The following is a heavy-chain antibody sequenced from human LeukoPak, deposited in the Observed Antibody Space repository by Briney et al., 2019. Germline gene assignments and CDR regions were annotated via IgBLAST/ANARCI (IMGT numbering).Heavy chain of an antibody. CDR3: ARVAKERVGGVYYFDY. Sequence: PGGSLRLSCAASGFTFSDYDMHWVRQATGKGLEWVSAIGTAGDTYYTGSVKGRSTISRENAKNSLYLQMNSLRAGDTAVYYCARVAKERVGGVYYFDYWGQGTLVTVSS. CDR1: GFTFSDYD. V-gene: IGHV3-13*01. CDR2: IGTAGDT. J-gene: IGHJ4*02. D-gene: IGHD1-1*01.